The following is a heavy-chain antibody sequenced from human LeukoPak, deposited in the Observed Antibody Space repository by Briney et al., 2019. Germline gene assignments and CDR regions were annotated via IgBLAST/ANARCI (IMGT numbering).Heavy chain of an antibody. CDR2: IYTSGST. CDR3: AREEPDIVATSYLFDY. V-gene: IGHV4-4*07. J-gene: IGHJ4*02. D-gene: IGHD5-12*01. CDR1: GGSISSYY. Sequence: PSETLSLTCTVSGGSISSYYWSWIRQPAGKGLEWIGRIYTSGSTNYNPSLKSRVTMSVDTSKNQFSLKLSSVTAADTAVYYCAREEPDIVATSYLFDYWGQGTLVTVSS.